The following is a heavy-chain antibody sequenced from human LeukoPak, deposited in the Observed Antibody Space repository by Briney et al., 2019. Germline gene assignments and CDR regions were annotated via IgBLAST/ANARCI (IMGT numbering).Heavy chain of an antibody. CDR1: GFTLSDYS. V-gene: IGHV3-11*04. D-gene: IGHD5-18*01. CDR2: LTSGGVSA. J-gene: IGHJ4*02. Sequence: GGSLRLSCAASGFTLSDYSMTWVRQAPGQGLEWISFLTSGGVSAFYADSVRGRFTVSRDDARNSLSLYMNTLRADDTAVYYCASSLNTVMVSPYYLEYWGPGTLVTVSS. CDR3: ASSLNTVMVSPYYLEY.